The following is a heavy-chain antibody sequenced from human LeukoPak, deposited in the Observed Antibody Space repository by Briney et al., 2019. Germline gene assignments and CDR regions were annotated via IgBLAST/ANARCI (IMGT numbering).Heavy chain of an antibody. J-gene: IGHJ4*02. CDR1: GFTFSSYA. CDR3: ASSDGPFDY. V-gene: IGHV3-7*01. D-gene: IGHD5-24*01. Sequence: PGGSLRLSCAASGFTFSSYAMSWVRQAPGKGLEWVANIKQDGSEKYYVDSVKGRFTISRDNAKNSLYLQMNSLRAEDTAVYYCASSDGPFDYWGQGTLVTVSS. CDR2: IKQDGSEK.